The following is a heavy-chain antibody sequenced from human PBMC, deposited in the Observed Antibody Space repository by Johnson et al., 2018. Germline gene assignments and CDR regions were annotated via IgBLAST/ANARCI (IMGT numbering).Heavy chain of an antibody. D-gene: IGHD3-16*02. CDR3: AKDRKCFVMMTFGGLIVTRPHMGV. CDR1: GFIFSNYG. Sequence: QVQLQQSGGGVVEPGRSLILSCEASGFIFSNYGMYWVRQAPGKGLEWVAGISLDGSRKYYGDPVRGRFTISRDNSVSTLSLEINSLRVEDTAVYYCAKDRKCFVMMTFGGLIVTRPHMGVWGKGTTVTVSS. CDR2: ISLDGSRK. V-gene: IGHV3-30*18. J-gene: IGHJ6*03.